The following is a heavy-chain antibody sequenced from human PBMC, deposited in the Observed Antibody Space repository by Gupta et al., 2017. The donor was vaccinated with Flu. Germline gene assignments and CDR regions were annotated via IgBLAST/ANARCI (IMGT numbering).Heavy chain of an antibody. V-gene: IGHV1-2*06. CDR3: ARDVRSSSSGWFDP. CDR2: INPNTGDT. CDR1: GYTFTAYY. Sequence: QVQLVQSGAEMKKPGASVKVSCKASGYTFTAYYMHWVRQAPGQGLEWMGRINPNTGDTDYAQKLQGRVTMTRDTSISKAYMELSRLRPDDTAVFYGARDVRSSSSGWFDPWGQGTLVTVSS. D-gene: IGHD6-6*01. J-gene: IGHJ5*02.